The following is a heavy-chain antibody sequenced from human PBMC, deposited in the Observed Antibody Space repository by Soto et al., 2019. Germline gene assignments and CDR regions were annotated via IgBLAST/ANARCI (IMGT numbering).Heavy chain of an antibody. D-gene: IGHD6-6*01. CDR2: IYPGDSDT. CDR1: GYSFTSYW. CDR3: ARFIEYSSSSQPEPLGMDV. Sequence: GESLKISCKGSGYSFTSYWIGWVRQMPGKGLEWMGIIYPGDSDTRYSPSFQGQVTISADKSISTAYLQWSSLKASDTAMYYCARFIEYSSSSQPEPLGMDVWGQGTTVTVSS. J-gene: IGHJ6*02. V-gene: IGHV5-51*01.